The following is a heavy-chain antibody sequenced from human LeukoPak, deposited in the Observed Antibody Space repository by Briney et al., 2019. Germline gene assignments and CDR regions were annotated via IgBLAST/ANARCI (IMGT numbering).Heavy chain of an antibody. CDR2: IYYSGST. CDR3: ARDYSSGWYGL. J-gene: IGHJ4*02. CDR1: GGSITSHY. V-gene: IGHV4-59*11. D-gene: IGHD6-19*01. Sequence: PSETLFLTCTVSGGSITSHYWSWIRQPPGKGLEWIGYIYYSGSTNYNPSLKSRVTISIDTSKKQFSLKLSSVTAADTAVYYCARDYSSGWYGLWGQGTLVTVSS.